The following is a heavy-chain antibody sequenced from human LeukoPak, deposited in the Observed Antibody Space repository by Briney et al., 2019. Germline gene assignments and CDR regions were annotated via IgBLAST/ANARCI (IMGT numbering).Heavy chain of an antibody. CDR1: GFTFSSYA. CDR3: ATLNCGGDCYLSAHWYFDL. Sequence: GGSLRLSCAASGFTFSSYAMSWVRQAPGKGLEWVSAISGSGGSTYYADSVKGRFTISRDNSKNTLYLQMNSLRAEDTAVYYCATLNCGGDCYLSAHWYFDLWGRGTLVTVSS. J-gene: IGHJ2*01. CDR2: ISGSGGST. V-gene: IGHV3-23*01. D-gene: IGHD2-21*01.